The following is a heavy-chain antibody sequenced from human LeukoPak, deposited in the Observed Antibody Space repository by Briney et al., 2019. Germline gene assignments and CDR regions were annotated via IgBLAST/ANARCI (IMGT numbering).Heavy chain of an antibody. CDR2: IYYSGST. J-gene: IGHJ4*02. V-gene: IGHV4-39*01. CDR1: GGSISSSSYY. Sequence: SETLSLTCTVSGGSISSSSYYWGWIRQPPGKGLEWIGSIYYSGSTYYNPSLKSRVTISVDTSKNQFSLKLSSATAADTAVYYCASGPRQRRHLFDYWGQGTLVTVSS. CDR3: ASGPRQRRHLFDY. D-gene: IGHD6-25*01.